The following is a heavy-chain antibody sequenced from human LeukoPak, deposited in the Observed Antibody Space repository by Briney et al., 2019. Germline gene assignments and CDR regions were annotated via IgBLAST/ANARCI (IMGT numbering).Heavy chain of an antibody. CDR3: ARVPEGYGEFDY. CDR1: GGSISSGDYY. Sequence: SETLSLTCTVSGGSISSGDYYWSWIRQPPGKGLEWIGYIYYSGSTYYNPSLKSRVTISVDTSKNQFSLKLSSVTAADTAVYYCARVPEGYGEFDYWGQGTLVTVSS. V-gene: IGHV4-30-4*01. CDR2: IYYSGST. D-gene: IGHD4-17*01. J-gene: IGHJ4*02.